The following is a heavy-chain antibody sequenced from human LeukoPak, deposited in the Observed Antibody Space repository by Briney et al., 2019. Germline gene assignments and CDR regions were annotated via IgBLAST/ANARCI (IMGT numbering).Heavy chain of an antibody. CDR2: IKSKTDGGTT. Sequence: ETLSLTCTVSGGSISSYYWSWVRQAPGKGLEWVGRIKSKTDGGTTDYAAPVKGRFTISRDDSKNTLYLQMNSLKTEDTAVYYCTTRGDYWGQGTLVTVSS. J-gene: IGHJ4*02. V-gene: IGHV3-15*01. CDR1: GGSISSYY. CDR3: TTRGDY.